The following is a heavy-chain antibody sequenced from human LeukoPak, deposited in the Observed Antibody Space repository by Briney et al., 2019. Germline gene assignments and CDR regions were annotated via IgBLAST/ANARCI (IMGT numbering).Heavy chain of an antibody. CDR1: GFTFSSYS. CDR2: ISSSSSYI. J-gene: IGHJ4*02. CDR3: ARDVSVYDILTGYYPFDY. D-gene: IGHD3-9*01. V-gene: IGHV3-21*01. Sequence: GGSLRLSCAASGFTFSSYSMNWVRQAPGKGLEWVSSISSSSSYIYYADSVKGRFTISRDNAKNSLYLQMNSLRAEDTAVYYCARDVSVYDILTGYYPFDYWGQATLVTVSS.